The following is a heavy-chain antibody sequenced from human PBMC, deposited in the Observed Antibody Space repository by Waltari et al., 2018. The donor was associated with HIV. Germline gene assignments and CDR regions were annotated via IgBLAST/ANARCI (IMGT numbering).Heavy chain of an antibody. CDR1: RGSISSGSHY. V-gene: IGHV4-61*02. J-gene: IGHJ3*02. D-gene: IGHD5-18*01. CDR2: IYTSGST. CDR3: ARRGIQLWFYAFDI. Sequence: QVQLQGSGPGLVTPSQTLSLTCTVSRGSISSGSHYWRWILPPAGKGLEWIGRIYTSGSTNYNPSLKSRVTISVDTSKNQFSLKLSSVTAADTAVYYCARRGIQLWFYAFDIWGQGTMVTVSS.